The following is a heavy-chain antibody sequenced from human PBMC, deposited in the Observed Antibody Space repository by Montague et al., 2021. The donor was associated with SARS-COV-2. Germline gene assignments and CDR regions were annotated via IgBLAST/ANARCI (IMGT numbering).Heavy chain of an antibody. D-gene: IGHD2-2*01. CDR3: ANFRRTQLLFGTLYYGMDV. Sequence: SETLSLTCAVYGGSFSGYYWSWIRQPPGKGLEWIGEISHSGGTNYNPSLKSRVTISIDTSKNQFSLKLSSVTAADTAVYYCANFRRTQLLFGTLYYGMDVWGQGTTVTVSS. V-gene: IGHV4-34*01. CDR2: ISHSGGT. J-gene: IGHJ6*02. CDR1: GGSFSGYY.